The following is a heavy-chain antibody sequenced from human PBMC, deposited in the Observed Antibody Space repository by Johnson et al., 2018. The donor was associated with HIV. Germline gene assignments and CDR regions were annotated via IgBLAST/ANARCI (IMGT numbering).Heavy chain of an antibody. D-gene: IGHD3-22*01. CDR1: GFSFSSYG. CDR2: IRYDGSNK. V-gene: IGHV3-30*02. J-gene: IGHJ3*02. CDR3: ARDRSTPQPYYYDSSGYRGYSAFDI. Sequence: QVQLVESGGGVVQPGRSLRLSCAASGFSFSSYGMHWVRQAPGKGLEWVAFIRYDGSNKYYADSVKGRFTISRDNSNNTLYLQMNSLRAEDTAVYYCARDRSTPQPYYYDSSGYRGYSAFDIWGQGTMVTVSS.